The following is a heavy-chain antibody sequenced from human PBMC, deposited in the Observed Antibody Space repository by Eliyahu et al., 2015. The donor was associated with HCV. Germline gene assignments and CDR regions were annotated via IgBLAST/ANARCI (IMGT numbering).Heavy chain of an antibody. Sequence: DGLEWIGEIKHSGSTNYNPSLKSRVTISVDTSKNQFSLKLSSVTAADTAVYYCARGVRYRGSRPSLYVWGSYRPYYFDYWGQGTLVTVSS. CDR2: IKHSGST. CDR3: ARGVRYRGSRPSLYVWGSYRPYYFDY. J-gene: IGHJ4*02. V-gene: IGHV4-34*01. D-gene: IGHD3-16*02.